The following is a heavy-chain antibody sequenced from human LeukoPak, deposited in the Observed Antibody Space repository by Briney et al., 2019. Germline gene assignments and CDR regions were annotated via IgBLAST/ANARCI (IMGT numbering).Heavy chain of an antibody. CDR3: ARNYDFWSGYYRPFDY. Sequence: GGSLRLSCAASGFTFSSYSMNWVRQAPGKGLEWVSYISSSSSTIYYADSVKGRFTISRDNAENSLYLQMNSLRAEDTAVYYCARNYDFWSGYYRPFDYWGQGTLVTVSS. V-gene: IGHV3-48*01. D-gene: IGHD3-3*01. CDR2: ISSSSSTI. J-gene: IGHJ4*02. CDR1: GFTFSSYS.